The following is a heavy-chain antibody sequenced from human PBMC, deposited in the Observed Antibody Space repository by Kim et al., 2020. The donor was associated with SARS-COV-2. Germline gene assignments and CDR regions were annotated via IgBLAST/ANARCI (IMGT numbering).Heavy chain of an antibody. CDR2: ISPEGSKL. J-gene: IGHJ5*02. Sequence: GGSLRLSCATSGFLFSGSWMSWVRQAPGRGLEWVATISPEGSKLSYVDSLKGRFTISRDNARNSLFLQMNSLRAEDTAVYYCARKEYYYDTSPMGWFGPWGQGVLVAVSS. V-gene: IGHV3-7*01. CDR1: GFLFSGSW. CDR3: ARKEYYYDTSPMGWFGP. D-gene: IGHD3-22*01.